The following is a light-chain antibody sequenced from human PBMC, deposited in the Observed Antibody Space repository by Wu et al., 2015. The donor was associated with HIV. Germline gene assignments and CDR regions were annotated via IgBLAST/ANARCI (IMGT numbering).Light chain of an antibody. CDR2: GAS. CDR3: QQYRDWSWT. J-gene: IGKJ1*01. Sequence: EIVLTQSPGTLSLSPGERATLSCRTSQTVGSNLAWYQQKPGQTPRLLIYGASTRATGIPARFSGSGSGTAFTLTISSLQSEDFAVYYCQQYRDWSWTFGQGTKVEIK. CDR1: QTVGSN. V-gene: IGKV3-15*01.